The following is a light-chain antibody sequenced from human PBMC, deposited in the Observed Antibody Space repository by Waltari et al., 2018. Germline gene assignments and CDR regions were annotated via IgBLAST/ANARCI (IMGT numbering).Light chain of an antibody. Sequence: QSALTQPASVSGSPGQSITIPCSGTKRDIGTYDLFSWYQHHPGKAPKVIIYQDNKRPSGVSNRFSGSKSGNTASLTVSGLQAEDEADYYCCAYAGSYTYVFGGGTKVTV. V-gene: IGLV2-23*01. J-gene: IGLJ1*01. CDR1: KRDIGTYDL. CDR3: CAYAGSYTYV. CDR2: QDN.